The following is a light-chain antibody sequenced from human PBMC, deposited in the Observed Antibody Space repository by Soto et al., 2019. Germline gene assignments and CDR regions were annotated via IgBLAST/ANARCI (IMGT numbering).Light chain of an antibody. CDR2: DAA. Sequence: EIVMTQSPATLSVSPGERATLSCRAGQSVNSNLAWYQQKPGQAPRLLIYDAANRATGIPARCNSSGAGRHFTLTNTILEPKEFAVQLCQQRSNWQGIPYGQGTRL. CDR3: QQRSNWQGIP. J-gene: IGKJ5*01. V-gene: IGKV3D-11*02. CDR1: QSVNSN.